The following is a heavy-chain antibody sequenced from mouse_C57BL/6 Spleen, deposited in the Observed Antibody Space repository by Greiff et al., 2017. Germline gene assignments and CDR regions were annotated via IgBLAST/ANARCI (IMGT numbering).Heavy chain of an antibody. Sequence: EVQVVESGGGLVKPGGSLKLSCAASGFTFSDYGMHWVRQAPEKGLEWVAYISSGSSTIYYADTVKGRFTISRDNAKNTLFLQMTSLRSEDTAMYYCAIYYGSSSFAYWGQGTLVTVSA. CDR3: AIYYGSSSFAY. D-gene: IGHD1-1*01. J-gene: IGHJ3*01. V-gene: IGHV5-17*01. CDR1: GFTFSDYG. CDR2: ISSGSSTI.